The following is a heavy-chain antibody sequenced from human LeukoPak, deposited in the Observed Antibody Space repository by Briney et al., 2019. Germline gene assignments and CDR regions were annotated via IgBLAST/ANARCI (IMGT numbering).Heavy chain of an antibody. CDR2: TYYRSKWYY. CDR3: AREDRLSFDI. J-gene: IGHJ3*02. CDR1: GDRVSSNNAA. V-gene: IGHV6-1*01. D-gene: IGHD5-12*01. Sequence: SQTLSLTCAISGDRVSSNNAAWHWIRQSPSRGLEWLGRTYYRSKWYYDYAVSVKSQVTINPDTSKNHFSLQLNSVAPEDTAVYFCAREDRLSFDIWGQGTMVTVSS.